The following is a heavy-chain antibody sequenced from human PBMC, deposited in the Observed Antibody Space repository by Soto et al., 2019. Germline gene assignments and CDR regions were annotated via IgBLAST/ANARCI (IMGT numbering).Heavy chain of an antibody. Sequence: QVQLVQSGAAVRKPGSSVKVSCKVSGGTFYPINWVRQAPGQGLEWMGRIIPFVGIAQYAQRFQGRVTITADKPTTTAYMEPSSLRSDDTAIYFGARVGPRVTTGVCYFDSWGQGTLLTVSS. V-gene: IGHV1-69*02. CDR2: IIPFVGIA. D-gene: IGHD4-17*01. CDR1: GGTFYP. J-gene: IGHJ4*02. CDR3: ARVGPRVTTGVCYFDS.